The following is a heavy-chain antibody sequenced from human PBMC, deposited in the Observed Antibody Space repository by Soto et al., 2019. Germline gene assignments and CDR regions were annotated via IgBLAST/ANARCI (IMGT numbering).Heavy chain of an antibody. J-gene: IGHJ4*02. CDR1: GYTFTSYY. D-gene: IGHD2-21*02. V-gene: IGHV1-46*01. CDR2: INPSGGST. Sequence: QVQLMQSGAEVKKPGASVMISCKASGYTFTSYYIHWVRQAPRQGLEWMAIINPSGGSTNYAQKFQGRVTVTRDTSTSTVNMELSSLSSEDTAVYYCARDLTAADYWGQGTLVTVSS. CDR3: ARDLTAADY.